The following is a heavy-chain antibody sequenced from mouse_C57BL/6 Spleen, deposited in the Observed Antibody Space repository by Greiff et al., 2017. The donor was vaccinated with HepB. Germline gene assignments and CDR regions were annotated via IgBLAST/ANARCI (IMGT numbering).Heavy chain of an antibody. CDR2: IDPSDSYT. V-gene: IGHV1-50*01. D-gene: IGHD1-1*01. Sequence: VQLQQSGAELVKPGASVKLSCKASGYTFTSYWMQWVKQRPGQGLEWIGEIDPSDSYTNYNQKFKGKATLTVDTSSSTAYMQLSSLTSEDSAVFYCANYGSSPAWCAYWGQGTLVTVSA. J-gene: IGHJ3*01. CDR3: ANYGSSPAWCAY. CDR1: GYTFTSYW.